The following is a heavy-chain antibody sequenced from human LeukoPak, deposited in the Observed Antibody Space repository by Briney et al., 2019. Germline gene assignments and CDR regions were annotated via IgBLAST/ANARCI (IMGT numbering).Heavy chain of an antibody. CDR1: GFNFSNYW. D-gene: IGHD1-26*01. CDR2: INSDGGST. Sequence: GGSLRLSCAASGFNFSNYWMNWVRQDPLKRLVWVSRINSDGGSTGYADSVKGRFTISRDNAKNTLYLQINSLRAEDTALYYCARGGTSGSLIYWGQGTLVTVSS. CDR3: ARGGTSGSLIY. J-gene: IGHJ4*02. V-gene: IGHV3-74*01.